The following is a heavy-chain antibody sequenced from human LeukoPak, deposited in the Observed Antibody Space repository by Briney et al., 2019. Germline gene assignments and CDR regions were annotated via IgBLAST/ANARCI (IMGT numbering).Heavy chain of an antibody. CDR1: GFTVSSNY. CDR2: IYSCGST. V-gene: IGHV3-66*01. J-gene: IGHJ4*02. CDR3: AKAGGSGWYYSDY. Sequence: GGSLRLSCAASGFTVSSNYMSWVRQAPGKGLEWVSVIYSCGSTYYADSVKGRFTISRDNSKNTLYLQMNSLRAEDTAVYYCAKAGGSGWYYSDYWGQGTLVAVSS. D-gene: IGHD6-19*01.